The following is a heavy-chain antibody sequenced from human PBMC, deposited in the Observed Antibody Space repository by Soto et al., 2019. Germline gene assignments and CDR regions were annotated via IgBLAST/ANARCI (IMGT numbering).Heavy chain of an antibody. Sequence: EVQLLESGGGLVQPGGSLRLSCAASGFTFSSYAMSWVRQAPGKGLEWVSAISGSGGSTYYADSVKGRFTISRDNSKNTLYLQMNSLRAEDMAVYYCAKGRGGLHGIGYFDYWGQGTLVTVSS. CDR1: GFTFSSYA. D-gene: IGHD4-4*01. CDR2: ISGSGGST. CDR3: AKGRGGLHGIGYFDY. J-gene: IGHJ4*02. V-gene: IGHV3-23*01.